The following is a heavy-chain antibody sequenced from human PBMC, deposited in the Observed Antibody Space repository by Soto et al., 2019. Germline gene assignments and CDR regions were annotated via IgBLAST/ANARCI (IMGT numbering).Heavy chain of an antibody. CDR1: GYYISSGYY. D-gene: IGHD6-6*01. Sequence: DTVSLTSAVSGYYISSGYYWGWIGQPPGKGLEWIGSIYHSGSTYYNPSLKSRVTISVDTSKNQFSLKLSSVTAADTAVYYCARGSGSSPIFDYWGQGTLVTVSS. CDR2: IYHSGST. J-gene: IGHJ4*02. V-gene: IGHV4-38-2*01. CDR3: ARGSGSSPIFDY.